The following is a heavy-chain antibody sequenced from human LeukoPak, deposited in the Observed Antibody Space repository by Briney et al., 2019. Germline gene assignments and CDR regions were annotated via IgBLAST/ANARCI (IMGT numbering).Heavy chain of an antibody. J-gene: IGHJ4*02. V-gene: IGHV4-61*02. CDR1: GDSIRSGTYY. Sequence: SQTLSLTCSVSGDSIRSGTYYWSWIRQPAGKGLEWIGRIYTSGSTSYNPSLKSRVTISVDTSKNQFSLKLTSVTAADTAMYYCARGGGATRIDYWGQGTLVTVSS. CDR2: IYTSGST. D-gene: IGHD5-12*01. CDR3: ARGGGATRIDY.